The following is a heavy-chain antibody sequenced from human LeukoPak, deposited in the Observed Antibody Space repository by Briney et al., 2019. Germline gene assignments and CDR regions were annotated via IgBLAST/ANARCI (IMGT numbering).Heavy chain of an antibody. V-gene: IGHV4-38-2*02. CDR1: GYSISSGYY. D-gene: IGHD3-22*01. CDR3: AGYYDSSGYFAFDI. Sequence: SETLSLTCTVSGYSISSGYYWGWIRQPPGKGLEWIGSIYHSGSTYYNPSLKSRVTISVDTSKNQSSLKLSPVTAADTAVYYCAGYYDSSGYFAFDIWGQGAMVTVSS. J-gene: IGHJ3*02. CDR2: IYHSGST.